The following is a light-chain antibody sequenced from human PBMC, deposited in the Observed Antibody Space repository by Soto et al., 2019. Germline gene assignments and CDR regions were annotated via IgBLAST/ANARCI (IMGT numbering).Light chain of an antibody. CDR1: QSVSNN. Sequence: EIVMTQSPATLSVSPGEKATLSCRASQSVSNNLAWYQQKPGQAHRLLIYFASTRATGIPARFSGSGSGTEFTLTISSLQSEDFAVYYCQQYNTWPLTFGGGTKVETK. CDR3: QQYNTWPLT. J-gene: IGKJ4*01. V-gene: IGKV3-15*01. CDR2: FAS.